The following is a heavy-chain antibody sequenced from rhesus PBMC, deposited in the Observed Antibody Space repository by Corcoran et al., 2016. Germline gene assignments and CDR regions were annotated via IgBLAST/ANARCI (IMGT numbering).Heavy chain of an antibody. CDR2: IRSGGST. J-gene: IGHJ2*01. D-gene: IGHD4-29*01. CDR1: GGSCSAYW. V-gene: IGHV4-160*01. CDR3: ARLNGSSYGRYFDI. Sequence: QVQLQQWGEGLVKPSETLSLTCAVYGGSCSAYWWVRIRHPPGKGLEWIGRIRSGGSTNYNPSLKSRVTISIDTSKNQFSLKLSSVTAADTAVYYCARLNGSSYGRYFDIWGPGTPITISS.